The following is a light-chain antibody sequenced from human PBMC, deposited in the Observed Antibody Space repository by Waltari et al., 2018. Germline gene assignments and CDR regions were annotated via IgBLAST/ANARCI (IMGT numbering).Light chain of an antibody. Sequence: SYVLTQPPSVSVAPGRTARITCGGNNIGTKTAHWYQQKPGQAPVMVVYDDIDRPSGIPERFSGSNSGNTATLIINRVEAGDEADHYCQVWDIDSDPSVVFGGGTKLTVL. V-gene: IGLV3-21*03. J-gene: IGLJ2*01. CDR2: DDI. CDR3: QVWDIDSDPSVV. CDR1: NIGTKT.